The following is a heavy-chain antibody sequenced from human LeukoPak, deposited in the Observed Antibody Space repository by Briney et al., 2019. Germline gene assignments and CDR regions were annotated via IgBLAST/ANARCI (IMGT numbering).Heavy chain of an antibody. Sequence: SQTLSLTCTVSGGSISSGGYYWSWIRQHPGKGLEWIGYIYYSESSYYNTPLKSRVTISVDTSKNQFSLTLSSVTAADTAVYYCASKVVDDAFDIWGQGTMVTVSS. CDR2: IYYSESS. J-gene: IGHJ3*02. D-gene: IGHD2-15*01. V-gene: IGHV4-31*03. CDR3: ASKVVDDAFDI. CDR1: GGSISSGGYY.